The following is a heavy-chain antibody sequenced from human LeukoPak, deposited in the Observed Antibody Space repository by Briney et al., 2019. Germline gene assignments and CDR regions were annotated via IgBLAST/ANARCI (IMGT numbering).Heavy chain of an antibody. J-gene: IGHJ4*02. Sequence: SETLSLTCAVYGGSFSGYYWSWVRQPPGKGLEWIGDIYHSGSTYYNPSLKSRVTISVDRSKNQFSLKLSSVTAADTAVYYCARVAYYDFWSGYYFDYWGQGTLVTVSS. CDR2: IYHSGST. CDR3: ARVAYYDFWSGYYFDY. D-gene: IGHD3-3*01. V-gene: IGHV4-34*01. CDR1: GGSFSGYY.